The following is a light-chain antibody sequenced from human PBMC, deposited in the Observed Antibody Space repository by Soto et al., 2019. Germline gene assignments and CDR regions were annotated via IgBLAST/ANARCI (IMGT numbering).Light chain of an antibody. V-gene: IGKV3-20*01. CDR2: GAS. Sequence: EIVLTQAPGTLSLSPGERATLSCRASQSVSSSYLAWYQQKPGQAPRLLIYGASSRATGIPDRFSGSGSGTDFPLTISRLEPEDFAVYSCHQYGSSAWTFGQGTKVDIK. CDR3: HQYGSSAWT. J-gene: IGKJ1*01. CDR1: QSVSSSY.